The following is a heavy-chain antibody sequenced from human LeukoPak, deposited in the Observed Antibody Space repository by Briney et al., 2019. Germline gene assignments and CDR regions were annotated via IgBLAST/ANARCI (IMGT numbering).Heavy chain of an antibody. CDR2: ISGSGDST. CDR3: AKDLNVGSTFYGMDV. J-gene: IGHJ6*02. V-gene: IGHV3-23*01. D-gene: IGHD2-2*01. Sequence: GGSLRLSCAASGFTFSNYVMSWVRQAPGKGLEWVSGISGSGDSTYYADSVKGRFTISRDNSKNTLYLQMNSLRAEDTAVYYCAKDLNVGSTFYGMDVWGQGTTVTVSS. CDR1: GFTFSNYV.